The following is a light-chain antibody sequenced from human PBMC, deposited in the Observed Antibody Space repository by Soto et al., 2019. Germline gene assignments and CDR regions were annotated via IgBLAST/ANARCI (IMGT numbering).Light chain of an antibody. CDR2: GAS. Sequence: EIVLTQSPGTLSLSPGERATLSCRASHRVSNTFLAWYQHKPGRAPRLLIYGASNRPGGIPDKFSGSGSGTDFTLTISSLEPEDFAVYYCQHYGSPPYTFGQGTKLEIK. CDR3: QHYGSPPYT. V-gene: IGKV3-20*01. J-gene: IGKJ2*01. CDR1: HRVSNTF.